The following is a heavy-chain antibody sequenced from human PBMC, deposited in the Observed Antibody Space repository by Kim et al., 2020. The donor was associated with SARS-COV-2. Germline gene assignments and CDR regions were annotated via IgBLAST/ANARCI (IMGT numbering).Heavy chain of an antibody. CDR2: IWYDGSNK. V-gene: IGHV3-33*06. Sequence: GGSLRLSCAASGFTFSSYGMHWVRQAPGKGLEWVAVIWYDGSNKYYADSVKGRFTISRDNSKNTLYLQMNSLRAEDTAVYYCAKDATDLVGGVGIDYWGQGTLVTVSS. CDR1: GFTFSSYG. D-gene: IGHD2-15*01. CDR3: AKDATDLVGGVGIDY. J-gene: IGHJ4*02.